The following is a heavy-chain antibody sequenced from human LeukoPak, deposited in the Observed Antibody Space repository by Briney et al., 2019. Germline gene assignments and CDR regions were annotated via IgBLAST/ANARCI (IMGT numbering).Heavy chain of an antibody. CDR1: GFTFSAYS. Sequence: GGSLRLSCAVSGFTFSAYSMNWVRQAPGKGLEWVSSISTSSIYIYYADSIKGRFTISRDNAKNSLYLQMNSPRAEDTAVYYCAELGITMIGGVWGKGTTATISS. D-gene: IGHD3-10*02. CDR3: AELGITMIGGV. CDR2: ISTSSIYI. V-gene: IGHV3-21*01. J-gene: IGHJ6*04.